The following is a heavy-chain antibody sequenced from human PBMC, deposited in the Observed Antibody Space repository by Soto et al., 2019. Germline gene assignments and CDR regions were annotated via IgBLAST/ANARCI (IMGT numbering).Heavy chain of an antibody. Sequence: QVQLVQSGAELKKPGSSVNVSCKASGTTFSSYGFNWVRQAPGQVLEWMGGIIPVLGTINYAQKFQGRVTITADKVTSTVYMELSSLRSEDTAVYYCASGTLFCGGDCYFDHWGLGTMVTVSS. CDR3: ASGTLFCGGDCYFDH. CDR1: GTTFSSYG. CDR2: IIPVLGTI. V-gene: IGHV1-69*06. D-gene: IGHD2-21*02. J-gene: IGHJ4*02.